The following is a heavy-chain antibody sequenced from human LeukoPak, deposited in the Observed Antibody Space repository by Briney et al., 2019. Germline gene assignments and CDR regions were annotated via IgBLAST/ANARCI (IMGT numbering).Heavy chain of an antibody. D-gene: IGHD3-9*01. J-gene: IGHJ5*02. Sequence: TTSETLSLTCAVYGGSFSGYYWSWIRQPPGKGLEWIGEINHSGSTNYNPSLKSRVAISVDTSKNQFSLKLSSVTAADTAVYYCARGLDDIDNWFDPWGQGTLVTVSS. CDR2: INHSGST. CDR3: ARGLDDIDNWFDP. CDR1: GGSFSGYY. V-gene: IGHV4-34*01.